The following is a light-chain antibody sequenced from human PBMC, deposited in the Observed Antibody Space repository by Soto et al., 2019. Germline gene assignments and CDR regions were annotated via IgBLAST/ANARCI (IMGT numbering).Light chain of an antibody. J-gene: IGKJ1*01. V-gene: IGKV3-11*01. CDR2: YTS. Sequence: EIVLTQSPATLSSSPGETATLSCSASQYVGTRLAWYQHKPGQAPRLLIYYTSNRATGIPARFSGSGSGTDFTLTISSLAPEDFAIYYCHQRQSWPRTFGQGTKVEIK. CDR3: HQRQSWPRT. CDR1: QYVGTR.